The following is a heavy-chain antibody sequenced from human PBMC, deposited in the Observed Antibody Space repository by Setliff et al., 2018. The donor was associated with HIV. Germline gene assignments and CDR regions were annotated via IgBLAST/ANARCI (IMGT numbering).Heavy chain of an antibody. Sequence: PSETLSLTCAVAGYSISSGDYWGWIRQPPGKGLEWIGSIYHSGSTYYNPSLKSRVTISVDTSKNQFSLKLSSVTAADTAVYYCARAVVVGATGGMDGWGQGPTVTVSS. CDR3: ARAVVVGATGGMDG. D-gene: IGHD1-26*01. J-gene: IGHJ6*02. CDR1: GYSISSGDY. V-gene: IGHV4-38-2*01. CDR2: IYHSGST.